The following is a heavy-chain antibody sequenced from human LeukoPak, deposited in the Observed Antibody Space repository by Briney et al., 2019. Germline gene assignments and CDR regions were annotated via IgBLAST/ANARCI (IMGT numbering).Heavy chain of an antibody. J-gene: IGHJ4*02. CDR2: IIPIFGTA. Sequence: SVKVSCKASGGTFSSYAISWVRQAPGQGLEWMGGIIPIFGTANYAQKFQGRVTITADESTSTAYMEPSSLRSEDTAVYYCARLPHHYDFWSGYSYYFDYWGQGTLVTVSS. V-gene: IGHV1-69*01. CDR3: ARLPHHYDFWSGYSYYFDY. CDR1: GGTFSSYA. D-gene: IGHD3-3*01.